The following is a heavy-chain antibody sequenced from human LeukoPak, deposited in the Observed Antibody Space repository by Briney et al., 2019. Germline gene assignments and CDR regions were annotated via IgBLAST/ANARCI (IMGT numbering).Heavy chain of an antibody. CDR3: AELGISMIGGV. CDR1: GFTLSSYA. J-gene: IGHJ6*04. Sequence: GGSLRLSCAASGFTLSSYAMSWVRQAPGKGLEWVALISYDGSNKYYVDSVKGRFTISRDNSKNTLYLQMNSLRAEDTAVYYCAELGISMIGGVWGKGTTVTISS. D-gene: IGHD3-10*02. V-gene: IGHV3-30*04. CDR2: ISYDGSNK.